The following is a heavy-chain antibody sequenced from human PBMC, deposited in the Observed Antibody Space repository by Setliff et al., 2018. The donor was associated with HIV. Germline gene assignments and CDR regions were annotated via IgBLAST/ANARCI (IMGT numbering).Heavy chain of an antibody. Sequence: GASVKVSCKTSRRTFSEDAINWVRQAPGEGLEWVGGIIPMFGTTNFAQKFQDRVTITADESTSTVYMGLSSLRSEDTAVYYCATAGEMATIGYYYYYMGVWGEGTTVTVSS. V-gene: IGHV1-69*13. J-gene: IGHJ6*03. CDR3: ATAGEMATIGYYYYYMGV. CDR2: IIPMFGTT. CDR1: RRTFSEDA. D-gene: IGHD3-10*01.